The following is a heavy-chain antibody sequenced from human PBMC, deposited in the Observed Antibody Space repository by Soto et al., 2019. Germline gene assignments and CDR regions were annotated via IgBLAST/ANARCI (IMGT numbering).Heavy chain of an antibody. CDR2: IWYDGSNK. CDR1: GFTFSSYG. J-gene: IGHJ4*02. D-gene: IGHD6-13*01. Sequence: GGSLRLSCAASGFTFSSYGMHWVRQAPGKGLEWVAVIWYDGSNKYYADSVKGRFTISRDNSKNTLYLQMNSLRAEDTAVYYCAGGWGSIAGAGQTEIAGAGTGEFDYWGQGTLVTVSS. V-gene: IGHV3-33*01. CDR3: AGGWGSIAGAGQTEIAGAGTGEFDY.